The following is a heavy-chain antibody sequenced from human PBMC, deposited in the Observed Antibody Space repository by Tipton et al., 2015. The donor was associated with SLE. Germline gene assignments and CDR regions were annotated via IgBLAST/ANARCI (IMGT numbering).Heavy chain of an antibody. D-gene: IGHD7-27*01. Sequence: TLSLTCTVSGGSISSYYWSWIRQPPGKGLEWIGYIYYSGSTYYNPSLKSRVTISVDTSKNQFSLKLSSVTAADTAVYYCARGGDPRRAFDIWGQGTMVTVSS. CDR2: IYYSGST. CDR3: ARGGDPRRAFDI. V-gene: IGHV4-59*12. CDR1: GGSISSYY. J-gene: IGHJ3*02.